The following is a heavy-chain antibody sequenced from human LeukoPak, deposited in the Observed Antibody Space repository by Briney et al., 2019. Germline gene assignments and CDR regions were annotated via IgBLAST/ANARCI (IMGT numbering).Heavy chain of an antibody. CDR1: GFTFSSYD. J-gene: IGHJ3*02. D-gene: IGHD3-10*01. V-gene: IGHV3-13*01. Sequence: GGSLRLSCAASGFTFSSYDMHWVRHATGKGLEWVSAIGTAGDTHYPGSVKGRFTISRENAKNSLYLQMNSLRAGDTAVYYCARDFGGDAFDIWGQGTMVTVSS. CDR3: ARDFGGDAFDI. CDR2: IGTAGDT.